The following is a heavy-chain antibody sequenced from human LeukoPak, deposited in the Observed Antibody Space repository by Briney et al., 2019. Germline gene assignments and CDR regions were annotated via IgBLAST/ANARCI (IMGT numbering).Heavy chain of an antibody. CDR2: ISSSSSYI. V-gene: IGHV3-21*01. D-gene: IGHD3-22*01. J-gene: IGHJ6*02. Sequence: AGGSLRLSCAASGFTFSSYSMNWVRQAPGKGLEWVSSISSSSSYIYYADSVKGRFTISRDNAKNSLYLQMNSLRAEDTAVYYCARDVADYYDSSGYGMDVWGQGTTVTVSS. CDR1: GFTFSSYS. CDR3: ARDVADYYDSSGYGMDV.